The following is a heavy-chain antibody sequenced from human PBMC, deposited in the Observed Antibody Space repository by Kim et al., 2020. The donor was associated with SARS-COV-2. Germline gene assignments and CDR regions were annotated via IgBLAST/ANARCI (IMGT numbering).Heavy chain of an antibody. CDR1: GFTFGDYA. CDR3: TKARVGSSGIGGY. D-gene: IGHD1-26*01. CDR2: IRSKAYGGTT. V-gene: IGHV3-49*03. J-gene: IGHJ4*02. Sequence: GSLRLSCTTSGFTFGDYAMSWFRQAPGKGLEWVGFIRSKAYGGTTEYAPSVQGRFIIPRDDSKNIAYLQMNSLKTEDTAMYYCTKARVGSSGIGGYWGQGTLVTVSS.